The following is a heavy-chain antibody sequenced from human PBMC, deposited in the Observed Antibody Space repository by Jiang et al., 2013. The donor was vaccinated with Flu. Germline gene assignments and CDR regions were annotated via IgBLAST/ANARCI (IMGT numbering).Heavy chain of an antibody. CDR3: ARGHGGGYSGYGLDY. V-gene: IGHV4-4*09. CDR2: IYTSGST. CDR1: GGSISSYY. J-gene: IGHJ4*02. D-gene: IGHD5-12*01. Sequence: VQLVESGPGLVKPSETLSLTCTVSGGSISSYYWSWIRQPPGKGLEWIGYIYTSGSTNYNPSLKSRVTISVDTSKNQFSLKLSSVTAADTAVYYCARGHGGGYSGYGLDYWGQGTLVTVSS.